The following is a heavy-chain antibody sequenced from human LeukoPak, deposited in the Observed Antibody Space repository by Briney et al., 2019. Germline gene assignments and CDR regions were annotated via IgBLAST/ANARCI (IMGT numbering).Heavy chain of an antibody. Sequence: SETLSLTCTVSGGSMKNFYWTWIRQSPGKGLEWIGSIYYSGSTSYNPSLKSRVTVSVDTSKNQFSLRLTSVTAADTAVYSCARGIVVPGASWFDPWGQGTLVTVSS. V-gene: IGHV4-59*12. J-gene: IGHJ5*02. D-gene: IGHD2-2*01. CDR2: IYYSGST. CDR1: GGSMKNFY. CDR3: ARGIVVPGASWFDP.